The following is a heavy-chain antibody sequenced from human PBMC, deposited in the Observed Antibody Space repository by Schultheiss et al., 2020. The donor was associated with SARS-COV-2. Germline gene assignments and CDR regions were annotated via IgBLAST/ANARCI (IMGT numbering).Heavy chain of an antibody. V-gene: IGHV3-74*01. Sequence: GESLKISCAASRFTFSTYWMHWVRQVPGKGLVWLSCINDDGRTTFYADSVKGRFTISRDNSKNTLYLQMNSLRAEDTAVYYCAKDPSGIAAAAPLGYFQHWGQGTLVTVSS. CDR3: AKDPSGIAAAAPLGYFQH. CDR2: INDDGRTT. CDR1: RFTFSTYW. J-gene: IGHJ1*01. D-gene: IGHD6-13*01.